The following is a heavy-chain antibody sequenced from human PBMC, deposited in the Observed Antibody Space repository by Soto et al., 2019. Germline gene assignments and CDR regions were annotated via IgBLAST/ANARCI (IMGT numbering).Heavy chain of an antibody. J-gene: IGHJ4*02. D-gene: IGHD5-18*01. V-gene: IGHV1-24*01. CDR3: ATGVGWGYIFGLQY. CDR1: GSTLSEFS. CDR2: YVPEDGKT. Sequence: ASGKVSCKISGSTLSEFSMHWVRQAPGKGLEWMGGYVPEDGKTIYVPKFQDRVIMTEDTSTDTASMELNSLRSEDTAVYFCATGVGWGYIFGLQYWGQGTPVTVSS.